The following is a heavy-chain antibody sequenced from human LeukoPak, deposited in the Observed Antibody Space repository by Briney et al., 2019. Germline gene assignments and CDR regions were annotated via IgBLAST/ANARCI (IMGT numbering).Heavy chain of an antibody. J-gene: IGHJ4*02. CDR3: ARVQRWLQQGFDY. D-gene: IGHD5-24*01. Sequence: GGSLRLSCAASGFTFSSYWMTWVHQAPGKGLEWVANIKQDGSEEYYVDSVKGRFTISRDNAKNSLYLQMNSLRAEDTAVYYCARVQRWLQQGFDYWGQGTLVTVSS. CDR1: GFTFSSYW. CDR2: IKQDGSEE. V-gene: IGHV3-7*01.